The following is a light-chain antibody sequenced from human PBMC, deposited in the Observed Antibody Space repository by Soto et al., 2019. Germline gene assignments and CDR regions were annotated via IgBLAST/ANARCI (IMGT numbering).Light chain of an antibody. J-gene: IGKJ3*01. V-gene: IGKV3-11*01. CDR1: QSVRSY. CDR2: DAS. Sequence: DIVMTQSPCTLSVSPGERATLSCRASQSVRSYLAWYQQKPGQAPRLLIYDASNRATGIPARFSGSGSGTDFTLTISSLEPEDFAVYYCQQRSNWPTFGPGTKVDIK. CDR3: QQRSNWPT.